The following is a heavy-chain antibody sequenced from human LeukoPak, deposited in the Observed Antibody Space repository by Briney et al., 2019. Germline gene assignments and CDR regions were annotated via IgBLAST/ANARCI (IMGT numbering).Heavy chain of an antibody. CDR2: IIPIFGTA. CDR3: AGLTYYYDSSGYYNWFDP. J-gene: IGHJ5*02. Sequence: SVKVSCTASGGTFSSYAISWVRQAPGQGLEWMGGIIPIFGTANYAQKFQGRVTITTDESTSTAYMELSSLRSEDTAVYYCAGLTYYYDSSGYYNWFDPWGQGTLVTVSS. D-gene: IGHD3-22*01. V-gene: IGHV1-69*05. CDR1: GGTFSSYA.